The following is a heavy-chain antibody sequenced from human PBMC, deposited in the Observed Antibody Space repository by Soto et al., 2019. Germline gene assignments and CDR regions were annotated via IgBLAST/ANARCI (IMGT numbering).Heavy chain of an antibody. V-gene: IGHV4-4*02. CDR1: GDAISSSYW. CDR3: ARGPIRGVQYYFGL. J-gene: IGHJ4*02. Sequence: QVQLRESGPGLVKPSGTLSLTCAVSGDAISSSYWWNWVRQSPGRGLEWIGEIFHIGSTNYNPSLRGRLTMSVDKTKNHFSLTLTSVTAADTAVYFCARGPIRGVQYYFGLWGPGTLVAVSS. CDR2: IFHIGST. D-gene: IGHD3-10*01.